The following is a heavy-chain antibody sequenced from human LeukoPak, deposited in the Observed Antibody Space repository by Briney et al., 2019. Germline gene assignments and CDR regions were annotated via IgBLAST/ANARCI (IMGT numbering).Heavy chain of an antibody. Sequence: XTCXVXVGXIXSFYWSWIRQPXXXXXXXXXXIXXXGXXXXXPSLKSRVTISVDTSKNQFSLKLSSVTAADTAVYYCARSPVEAYSSSWYGRSGRIYNWFDPWGQGTLVTVSS. CDR3: ARSPVEAYSSSWYGRSGRIYNWFDP. CDR1: VGXIXSFY. V-gene: IGHV4-59*01. J-gene: IGHJ5*02. D-gene: IGHD6-13*01. CDR2: IXXXGXX.